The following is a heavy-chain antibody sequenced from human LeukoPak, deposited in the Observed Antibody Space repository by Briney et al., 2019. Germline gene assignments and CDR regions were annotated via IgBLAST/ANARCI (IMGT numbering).Heavy chain of an antibody. Sequence: ASVKVSCKASGGTFSSYAISWVRQAPGQGLEWMGRMNPNSGNTGYAQKFQGRVTMTRNTSISTAYMELSSLRSEDTAVYYCARGSSYGNFDYWGQGTLVTVSS. J-gene: IGHJ4*02. CDR2: MNPNSGNT. CDR1: GGTFSSYA. D-gene: IGHD5-18*01. V-gene: IGHV1-8*01. CDR3: ARGSSYGNFDY.